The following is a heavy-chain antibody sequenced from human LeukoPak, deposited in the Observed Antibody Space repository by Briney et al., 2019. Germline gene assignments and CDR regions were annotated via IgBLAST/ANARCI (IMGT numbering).Heavy chain of an antibody. Sequence: SETLSLTCTVSGGSISSYYWSWIRQPPGKGLEWIGYIYYSGSTNYNPSLKSRVTISVDTSKNQFSLKLSSVAAADTAVYYCARFTVPDIVVVVAANARYNWFDPWGQGTLVTVSS. V-gene: IGHV4-59*12. CDR1: GGSISSYY. CDR2: IYYSGST. D-gene: IGHD2-15*01. J-gene: IGHJ5*02. CDR3: ARFTVPDIVVVVAANARYNWFDP.